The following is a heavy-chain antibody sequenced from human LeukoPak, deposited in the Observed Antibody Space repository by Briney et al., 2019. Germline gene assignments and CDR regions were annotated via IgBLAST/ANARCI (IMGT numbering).Heavy chain of an antibody. CDR3: ARLEGGGTYYFDY. Sequence: SETLSLTCTVSGGSIRSYYWGWIRQPPGKGLEWIGSIYYSGSTYYNPSLKSRVTISVDTSKNQFSLKLSSVTAADTAVYYCARLEGGGTYYFDYWGQGTLVTVSS. J-gene: IGHJ4*02. D-gene: IGHD1-26*01. V-gene: IGHV4-39*01. CDR1: GGSIRSYY. CDR2: IYYSGST.